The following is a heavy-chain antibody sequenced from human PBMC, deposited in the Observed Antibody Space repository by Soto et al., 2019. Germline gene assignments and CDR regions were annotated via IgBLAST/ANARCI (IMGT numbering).Heavy chain of an antibody. D-gene: IGHD2-15*01. Sequence: QITLKESGPTLVKPTQTLTLTCTFSGFSLSXXXXXXXXXXXPPGKALEWLTFIYWDDDKRYSPSLKSRLTXXXXTXKXQXXXXXXXXXXXXTATYYCXXLVVAGITYYFDSWGQGTLLTVSS. J-gene: IGHJ4*02. CDR2: IYWDDDK. V-gene: IGHV2-5*02. CDR3: XXLVVAGITYYFDS. CDR1: GFSLSXXXXX.